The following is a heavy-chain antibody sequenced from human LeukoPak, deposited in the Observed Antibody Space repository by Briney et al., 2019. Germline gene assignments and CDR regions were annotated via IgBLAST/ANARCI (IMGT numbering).Heavy chain of an antibody. J-gene: IGHJ4*02. CDR1: GGTFISYD. CDR3: ARARNDYDSNGLSFLDC. Sequence: SVKVSCKASGGTFISYDISWVRHAPGQGLEWMGGIIPIFGTANYAQKFQGRVTITADESTSTAYMELNSLRAEDTALYYCARARNDYDSNGLSFLDCWGQGTLVTVSS. CDR2: IIPIFGTA. D-gene: IGHD3-22*01. V-gene: IGHV1-69*13.